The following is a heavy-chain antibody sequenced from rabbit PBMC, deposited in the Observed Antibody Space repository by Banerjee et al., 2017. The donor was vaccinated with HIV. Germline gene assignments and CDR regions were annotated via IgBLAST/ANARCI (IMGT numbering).Heavy chain of an antibody. CDR1: GIDFSSYG. CDR2: INTGSSGST. Sequence: QSLEESGGDLVKPGASLTLTCTASGIDFSSYGIGWVRQAPGKGLEWIGDINTGSSGSTYYASWAKGRFTISKSSSTTVTLQMTSLTAADTATYFCTREGNLWGQGTLVTVS. V-gene: IGHV1S40*01. CDR3: TREGNL. J-gene: IGHJ4*01.